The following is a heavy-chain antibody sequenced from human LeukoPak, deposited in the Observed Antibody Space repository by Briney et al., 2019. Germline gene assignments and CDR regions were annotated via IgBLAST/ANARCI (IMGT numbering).Heavy chain of an antibody. CDR2: INPNSGGT. CDR3: AKVYQDFWGAYDK. CDR1: GYTFTGNY. Sequence: ASVKVSCKASGYTFTGNYMHWVRQAPGQGLEWMGWINPNSGGTNYAQKFQGRVTMTRDTSISTAYMELSSLRSDDTAVYYCAKVYQDFWGAYDKWGQGTLVAVSS. J-gene: IGHJ4*02. V-gene: IGHV1-2*02. D-gene: IGHD3-3*02.